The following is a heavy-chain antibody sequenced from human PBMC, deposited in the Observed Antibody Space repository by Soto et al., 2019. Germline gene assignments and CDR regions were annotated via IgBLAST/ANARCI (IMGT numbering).Heavy chain of an antibody. Sequence: QVQLVQSGAEVKKPGSSVKVSCKASGGTFSSYAISWVRQAPGQGLEWMGGIIPIFGTANYAQKFQGRVTIAADXXTXTXXMELSSLRSEDTAVYYCARCTIAVAAPYYYYGMDVWGQGTTVTVSS. CDR1: GGTFSSYA. CDR2: IIPIFGTA. CDR3: ARCTIAVAAPYYYYGMDV. D-gene: IGHD6-19*01. J-gene: IGHJ6*02. V-gene: IGHV1-69*12.